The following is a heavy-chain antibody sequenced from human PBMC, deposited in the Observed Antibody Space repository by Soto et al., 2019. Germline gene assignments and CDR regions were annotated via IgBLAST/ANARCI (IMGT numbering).Heavy chain of an antibody. V-gene: IGHV4-34*01. CDR1: GGSFSGYQ. CDR2: INDTGNI. CDR3: ARGLILWFGELSRRVVYFDY. J-gene: IGHJ4*02. D-gene: IGHD3-10*01. Sequence: SETLSLTCAVYGGSFSGYQWTWIRQTPGKGLEWIGEINDTGNINYNPSLKSRVTIFIDTPKKQISLKLTSVTAADTAVYYCARGLILWFGELSRRVVYFDYWGQGTLVTVSS.